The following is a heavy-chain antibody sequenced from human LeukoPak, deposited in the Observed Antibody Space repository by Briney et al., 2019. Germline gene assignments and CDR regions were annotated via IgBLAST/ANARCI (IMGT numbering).Heavy chain of an antibody. Sequence: GASVKVSCKASGYTFTSYAMNWVRQAPGQGLEWMGWINTNTGNPTYAQGFTGRFVFSLDTSVSTAYLQISSLKAEDTAVYYCAKRGYSYGYYYYGMDVWGQGTTVTVSS. CDR3: AKRGYSYGYYYYGMDV. CDR1: GYTFTSYA. D-gene: IGHD5-18*01. V-gene: IGHV7-4-1*02. J-gene: IGHJ6*02. CDR2: INTNTGNP.